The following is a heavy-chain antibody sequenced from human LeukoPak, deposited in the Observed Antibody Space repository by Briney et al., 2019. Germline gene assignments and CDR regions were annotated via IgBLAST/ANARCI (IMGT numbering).Heavy chain of an antibody. Sequence: SETLSLTCTVSGGSISSYYWSWIRQPPGKGLEWIGYIYYSGSTNYNPSLKSRVTISVDTSKNQFPLKLSSVTAADTAVYYCARGVAGNRMDVWGKGTTVTVSS. CDR1: GGSISSYY. D-gene: IGHD1-14*01. J-gene: IGHJ6*03. CDR3: ARGVAGNRMDV. CDR2: IYYSGST. V-gene: IGHV4-59*01.